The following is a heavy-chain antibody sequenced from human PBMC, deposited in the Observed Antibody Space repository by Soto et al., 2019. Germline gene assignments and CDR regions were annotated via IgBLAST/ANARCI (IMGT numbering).Heavy chain of an antibody. V-gene: IGHV3-9*01. D-gene: IGHD6-19*01. J-gene: IGHJ3*02. Sequence: EVQLVESGGGLVQPGRSLRLSCAASGFTFDDYAMHWVRQAPGKGLEWVSGISWNSGSIGYADSVKGRFTISRDNAKNSLYLQMNSLRAEDTALYYCAKDVRRIAVAGGTFDIWGQGTMVTVSS. CDR1: GFTFDDYA. CDR2: ISWNSGSI. CDR3: AKDVRRIAVAGGTFDI.